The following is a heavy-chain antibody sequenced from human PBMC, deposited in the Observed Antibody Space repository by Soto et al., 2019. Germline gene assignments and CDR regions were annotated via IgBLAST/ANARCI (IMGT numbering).Heavy chain of an antibody. CDR1: GFTFRNYS. CDR2: ISQNGSPI. J-gene: IGHJ4*02. V-gene: IGHV3-48*04. D-gene: IGHD5-12*01. CDR3: ARGGYIGYTIF. Sequence: PGGSLRLSCAASGFTFRNYSMNWVRQAPGKGLEWVSYISQNGSPIYYAESVEGRFTISRDNAQNSLYLQMNSLRVEDTAVYFCARGGYIGYTIFWGQGTLVTVSS.